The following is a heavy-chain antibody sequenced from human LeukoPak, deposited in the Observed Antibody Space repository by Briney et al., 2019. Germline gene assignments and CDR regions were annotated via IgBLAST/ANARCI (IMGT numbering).Heavy chain of an antibody. CDR2: IRYDGSNK. CDR3: ARDTATYYYDSSGYYWGGFDY. CDR1: GFTFSSYG. Sequence: GGSLRLSCAASGFTFSSYGMHWVRQAPGKGLEWVAFIRYDGSNKYYADSVKGRFTISRDNAKNSLYLQMNSLRAEDTAVYYCARDTATYYYDSSGYYWGGFDYWGQGTLVTVSS. J-gene: IGHJ4*02. V-gene: IGHV3-30*02. D-gene: IGHD3-22*01.